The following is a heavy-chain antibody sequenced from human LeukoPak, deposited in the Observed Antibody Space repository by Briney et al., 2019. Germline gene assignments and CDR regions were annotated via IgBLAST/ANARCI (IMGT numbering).Heavy chain of an antibody. CDR2: ISSSGSTI. J-gene: IGHJ5*02. CDR1: GVSISSSNSY. Sequence: LSLTCTVSGVSISSSNSYWGWIRQAPGKGLEWVSYISSSGSTIYYADSVKGRFAISRDNAKNSLYLQMNSLRAEDTAVYYCARSSEYYYGSGSYLPPPFDPWGQGTLVTVSS. V-gene: IGHV3-11*04. D-gene: IGHD3-10*01. CDR3: ARSSEYYYGSGSYLPPPFDP.